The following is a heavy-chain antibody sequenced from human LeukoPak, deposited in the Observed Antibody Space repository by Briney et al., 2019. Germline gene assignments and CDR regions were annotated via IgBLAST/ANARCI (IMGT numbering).Heavy chain of an antibody. CDR2: ISAYNGNT. J-gene: IGHJ4*02. D-gene: IGHD3-3*01. CDR1: GYTFTSYG. CDR3: ARCTAGGFGVVICPFDY. V-gene: IGHV1-18*01. Sequence: ASVKVSCKASGYTFTSYGISWVRQAPGQGLEWMGWISAYNGNTNYAQKLQGRVTMTTDTSTSTAYMELRSLRSDDTAVYYCARCTAGGFGVVICPFDYWGQGTLVTVSS.